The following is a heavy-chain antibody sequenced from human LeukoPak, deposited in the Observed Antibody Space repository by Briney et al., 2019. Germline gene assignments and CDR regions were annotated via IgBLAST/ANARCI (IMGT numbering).Heavy chain of an antibody. CDR1: GFTFSSYA. CDR2: ISGSGGST. CDR3: ATLWFGELTAFDI. V-gene: IGHV3-23*01. Sequence: PGGSLRLSCAASGFTFSSYAMSWVRQAPGKGLEWVSAISGSGGSTYYADSVKGRFTISRDNAKKSLYLQMNSLRAEDTAVYYCATLWFGELTAFDIWGQGTMVTVSS. D-gene: IGHD3-10*01. J-gene: IGHJ3*02.